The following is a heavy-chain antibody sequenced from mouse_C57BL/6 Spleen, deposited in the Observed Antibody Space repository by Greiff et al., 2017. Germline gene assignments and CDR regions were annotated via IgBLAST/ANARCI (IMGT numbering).Heavy chain of an antibody. D-gene: IGHD3-1*01. V-gene: IGHV1-69*01. CDR3: ARQHQGAYFDY. J-gene: IGHJ2*01. CDR1: GYTFTSYW. CDR2: IDPSDSYT. Sequence: VQLQQPGAELVMPGASVKLSCKASGYTFTSYWMHWVKQRPGQGLEWIGEIDPSDSYTNYNQKFKGKSTLTVDKSSSTAYMQLSSLTSEDSAVYYCARQHQGAYFDYWGQGTTLTVSS.